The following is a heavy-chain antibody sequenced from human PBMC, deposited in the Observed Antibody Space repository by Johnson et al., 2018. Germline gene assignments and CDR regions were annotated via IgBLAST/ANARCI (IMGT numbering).Heavy chain of an antibody. V-gene: IGHV1-69*01. Sequence: QVQLVESGAEVKKPGSSVKVSCKASGGTFSSYAISWVRQAPGQGLEWMGGIIPIFGTANYAQKFQGRVTITADESTSTAYMELSSLRSEDTAVYYCARDPKFAAVDIGAPIRGVSYYMDVWGKGTTVTVSS. CDR1: GGTFSSYA. D-gene: IGHD5-12*01. J-gene: IGHJ6*03. CDR2: IIPIFGTA. CDR3: ARDPKFAAVDIGAPIRGVSYYMDV.